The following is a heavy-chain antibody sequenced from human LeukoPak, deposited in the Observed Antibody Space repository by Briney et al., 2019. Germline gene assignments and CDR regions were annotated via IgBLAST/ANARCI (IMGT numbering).Heavy chain of an antibody. CDR1: GFTFSDYY. CDR3: ARGQQQLSDY. Sequence: GGSLRLSCAASGFTFSDYYMSWIRQAPGKGLEWVSYISGSDNTIYYADSVKGRFTMSRDNAKNSLYLQMNSLRAEDTAVYYCARGQQQLSDYWGQGTLVTVSS. J-gene: IGHJ4*02. V-gene: IGHV3-11*01. CDR2: ISGSDNTI. D-gene: IGHD6-13*01.